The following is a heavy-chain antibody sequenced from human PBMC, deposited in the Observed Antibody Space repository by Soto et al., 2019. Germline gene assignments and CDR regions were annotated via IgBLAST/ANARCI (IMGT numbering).Heavy chain of an antibody. CDR1: GFTFSSYG. V-gene: IGHV3-33*01. CDR2: IWYDGSNK. D-gene: IGHD3-22*01. J-gene: IGHJ4*02. Sequence: EGSLRLSCAASGFTFSSYGMHWVRQAPGKGLEWVAVIWYDGSNKYYADSVKGRFTISRDNSKNTLYLQMNSLRAEDTAVYYCARDLFPDSSGYLSLWGQGTLVTVSS. CDR3: ARDLFPDSSGYLSL.